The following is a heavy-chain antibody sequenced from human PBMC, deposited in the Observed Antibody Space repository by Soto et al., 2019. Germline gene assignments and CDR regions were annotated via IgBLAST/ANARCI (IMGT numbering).Heavy chain of an antibody. V-gene: IGHV1-2*02. Sequence: QVQLVQSGAEVKEPGASVKDSCKASGYSFTDHYMHWVRQAPGQGLEWMGWINPNSGGTKSAQQFQGRVTMTRDTSVSTAYMEVNRLTFDDTAVYYCARGKEIPDYWNFDLWGRGSLVTVSS. CDR3: ARGKEIPDYWNFDL. CDR1: GYSFTDHY. J-gene: IGHJ2*01. CDR2: INPNSGGT. D-gene: IGHD2-2*02.